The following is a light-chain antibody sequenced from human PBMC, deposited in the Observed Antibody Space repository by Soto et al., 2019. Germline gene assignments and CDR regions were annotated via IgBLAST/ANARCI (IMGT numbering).Light chain of an antibody. CDR2: EVN. J-gene: IGLJ1*01. CDR1: SSDVGGYNY. Sequence: QSALTQPPSASGSPGQSVTISCTGTSSDVGGYNYVSWYQQHPGKAPKLMIYEVNKRPSGVPDRFSASKSGNTASLTVSGRQAEDEADYYCTSYAGSKGVFGTGTKVTVL. V-gene: IGLV2-8*01. CDR3: TSYAGSKGV.